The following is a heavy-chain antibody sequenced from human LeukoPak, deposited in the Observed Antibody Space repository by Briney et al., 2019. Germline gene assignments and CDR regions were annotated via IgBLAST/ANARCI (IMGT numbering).Heavy chain of an antibody. J-gene: IGHJ4*02. D-gene: IGHD6-13*01. CDR3: VRVRAAAVPYYFDY. Sequence: SETLSLTCTVSGGSISNNNYYWGWIRQPPGKGLEWIGSIFYIGSTYYNPSVKSRLTISIHTSKNQFSLKLGSVTAADTAVYYCVRVRAAAVPYYFDYWGQGTLVTVSS. CDR2: IFYIGST. CDR1: GGSISNNNYY. V-gene: IGHV4-39*07.